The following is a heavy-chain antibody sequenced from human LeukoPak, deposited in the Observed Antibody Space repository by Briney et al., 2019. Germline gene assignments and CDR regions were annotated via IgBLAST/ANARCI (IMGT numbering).Heavy chain of an antibody. V-gene: IGHV3-30-3*01. CDR2: ISYDGSNK. D-gene: IGHD3-22*01. J-gene: IGHJ3*02. Sequence: PGGSLRLSCAASGFTFSSYAMHWVRQAPGKGLEWVAVISYDGSNKYYADSVKGRFTISRDNSKSTLYLQMNSLRAEDTAVYYCARDPGYYYDSRVHDAFDIWGQGTMVTVSS. CDR1: GFTFSSYA. CDR3: ARDPGYYYDSRVHDAFDI.